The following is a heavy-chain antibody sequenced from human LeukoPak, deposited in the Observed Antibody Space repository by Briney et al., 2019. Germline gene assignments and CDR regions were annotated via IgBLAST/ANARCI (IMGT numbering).Heavy chain of an antibody. CDR3: ARGVFGVVTS. V-gene: IGHV4-34*01. J-gene: IGHJ4*02. D-gene: IGHD3-3*01. Sequence: PGGSLRLSCAASGFTFSSYAMSWVRQAPGKGLEWIGEINHSGSTNYNPSLKSRVTISVDTSKNQFSLKLSSVTAADTAVYYCARGVFGVVTSWGQGTLVTVSS. CDR1: GFTFSSYA. CDR2: INHSGST.